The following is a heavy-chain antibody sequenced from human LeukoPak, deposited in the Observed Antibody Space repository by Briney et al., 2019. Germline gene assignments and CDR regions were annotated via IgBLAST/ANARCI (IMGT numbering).Heavy chain of an antibody. CDR2: ISSSSSYI. V-gene: IGHV3-21*04. D-gene: IGHD1-26*01. Sequence: GGSLRLSCAASGFTFSSYSMNWVRQAPGKGLEWVSSISSSSSYIYYADSVKGRFTISRDNAKNSLYLQMNSLRAEDTAVYYCARAPVGATTGFDYWGQGTLVTVSS. CDR1: GFTFSSYS. J-gene: IGHJ4*02. CDR3: ARAPVGATTGFDY.